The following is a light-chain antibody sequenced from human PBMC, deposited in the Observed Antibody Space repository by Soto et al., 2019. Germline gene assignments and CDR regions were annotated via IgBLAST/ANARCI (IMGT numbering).Light chain of an antibody. J-gene: IGLJ1*01. CDR3: SSYTSSSTLV. Sequence: QSVLTQPASVSGSPGQSITISCTGTSSDVGGYNYVSWYQQHPGKDPKLMIYEVSNRPSGVSNRFSGSKSGNTASLTIYGLQAEDEADYYCSSYTSSSTLVFGTGTKLTVL. CDR2: EVS. CDR1: SSDVGGYNY. V-gene: IGLV2-14*01.